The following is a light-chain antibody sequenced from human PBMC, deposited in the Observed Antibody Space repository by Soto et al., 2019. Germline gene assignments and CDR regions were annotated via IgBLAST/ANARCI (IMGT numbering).Light chain of an antibody. CDR1: QSVSNNY. J-gene: IGKJ4*01. V-gene: IGKV3-20*01. Sequence: EILFTQSPGTLSLSPGERPTLSCRASQSVSNNYLAWYQQKPGQAPRILIYGASNRATGIPDRFSGIRSGTDFTLTLSRLEPEDFAVYYCQQYGSSPLTFGGGTKVDIK. CDR2: GAS. CDR3: QQYGSSPLT.